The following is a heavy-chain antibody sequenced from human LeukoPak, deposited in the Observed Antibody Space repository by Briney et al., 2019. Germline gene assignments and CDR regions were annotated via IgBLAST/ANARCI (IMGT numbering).Heavy chain of an antibody. CDR1: GGSISSYY. V-gene: IGHV4-59*08. CDR2: IYYSGST. CDR3: ARNYYDSSGPSFDY. J-gene: IGHJ4*02. D-gene: IGHD3-22*01. Sequence: SETLSLTCTVSGGSISSYYWSWIRQPPGKGLEWIGYIYYSGSTNYNPSLKSRVTISVDTSKDQFSLKLSSVTAADTAVYYCARNYYDSSGPSFDYWGQGTLVTVSS.